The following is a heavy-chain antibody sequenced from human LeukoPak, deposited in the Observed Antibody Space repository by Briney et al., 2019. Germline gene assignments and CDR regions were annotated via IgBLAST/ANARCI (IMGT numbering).Heavy chain of an antibody. CDR3: ARDGGEWELDY. V-gene: IGHV3-74*01. CDR1: GFTFSSYW. Sequence: GGSLRLSCAASGFTFSSYWMHWVRQAPGKGLVWVSRIKSDGTTTNYADSVKGRFTISRDNAKDSLSLQMNSLRAEDTAVYYCARDGGEWELDYWGQGTLVTVSS. J-gene: IGHJ4*02. D-gene: IGHD1-26*01. CDR2: IKSDGTTT.